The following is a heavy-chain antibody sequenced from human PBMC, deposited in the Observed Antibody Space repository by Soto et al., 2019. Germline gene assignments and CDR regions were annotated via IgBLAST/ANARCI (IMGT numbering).Heavy chain of an antibody. D-gene: IGHD1-26*01. J-gene: IGHJ4*02. Sequence: QVQLVQSGAEVKKPGASVKVSCKASGYNFTGYAVSWVRQAPGQGLEWMGSITVYNGIKNYAQKFQGRVTMTTDTATSTACLDLRSLTSDDTAVYYCVRGVGAFDYWGQGTLVTVSS. CDR2: ITVYNGIK. V-gene: IGHV1-18*04. CDR3: VRGVGAFDY. CDR1: GYNFTGYA.